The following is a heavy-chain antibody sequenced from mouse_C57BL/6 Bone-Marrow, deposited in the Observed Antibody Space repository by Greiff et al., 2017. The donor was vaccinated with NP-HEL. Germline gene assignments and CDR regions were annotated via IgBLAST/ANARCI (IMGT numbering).Heavy chain of an antibody. CDR2: IHPNSGST. CDR3: RWLHYYFDY. V-gene: IGHV1-64*01. Sequence: VQLQQPGAELVKPGASVKLSCKASGYTFTSYWMHWVKQRPGQGLEWIGMIHPNSGSTNYNEKFKSKATLTVAKSSSTAYMQLSSLTSEDSAVYYCRWLHYYFDYWGQGTTLTVSS. J-gene: IGHJ2*01. D-gene: IGHD2-3*01. CDR1: GYTFTSYW.